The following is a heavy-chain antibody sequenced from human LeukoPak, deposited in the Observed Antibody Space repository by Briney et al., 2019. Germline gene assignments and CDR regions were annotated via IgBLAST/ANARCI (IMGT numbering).Heavy chain of an antibody. V-gene: IGHV3-11*06. Sequence: KPGGSLRLSCAASGFTFSDYYMSWIRQAPGKGLEWVSSISSSSSYIYYADSVKGRFTISRDNAKNSLYLQMNSLRAEDTAVYYCARDYSDIVVVPAAIDYWGQGTLVTVSS. CDR2: ISSSSSYI. D-gene: IGHD2-2*01. CDR1: GFTFSDYY. CDR3: ARDYSDIVVVPAAIDY. J-gene: IGHJ4*02.